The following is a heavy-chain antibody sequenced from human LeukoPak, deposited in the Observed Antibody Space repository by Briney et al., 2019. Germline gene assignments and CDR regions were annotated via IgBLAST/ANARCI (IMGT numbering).Heavy chain of an antibody. Sequence: GASVKVSCKASGGIFSSYAISWVRQAPGQGLEWMGRIIPIFGTANYAQIFQDRVTITMDESTSTAYMELSSLRFEDTAVYYCARGRFTGCSHGYFQHWGQGTLVTVPS. CDR3: ARGRFTGCSHGYFQH. J-gene: IGHJ1*01. CDR1: GGIFSSYA. D-gene: IGHD3-9*01. V-gene: IGHV1-69*05. CDR2: IIPIFGTA.